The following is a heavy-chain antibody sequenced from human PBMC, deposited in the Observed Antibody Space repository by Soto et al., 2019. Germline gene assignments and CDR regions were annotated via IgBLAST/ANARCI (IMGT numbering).Heavy chain of an antibody. Sequence: EVQLVESGGGLVQPGGSLRLSCAASGFTFSSYSMNWVRQAPGKGLEWVSYISSSSSTIYYADSVKGRFTISRDNAKNSLYLQMNSLRDEDTAVYYCAREGYSSGWYAFDYWGRGTLVTVSS. CDR2: ISSSSSTI. CDR1: GFTFSSYS. J-gene: IGHJ4*02. V-gene: IGHV3-48*02. D-gene: IGHD6-19*01. CDR3: AREGYSSGWYAFDY.